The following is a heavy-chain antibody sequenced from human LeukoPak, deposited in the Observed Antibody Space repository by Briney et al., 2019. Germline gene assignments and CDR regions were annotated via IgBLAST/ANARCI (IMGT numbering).Heavy chain of an antibody. CDR2: ISDSGGST. CDR1: GFTFSIYN. V-gene: IGHV3-23*01. J-gene: IGHJ4*02. Sequence: PGGSLRLSCVGPGFTFSIYNMNWVRQAPGKGLEWVAGISDSGGSTNYADSVKGRFTISRDNPKNTLYLQMNSLRAEDTAVYFCAKRGVVIRVILVGFHKEAYYFDSWGQGALVTVSS. CDR3: AKRGVVIRVILVGFHKEAYYFDS. D-gene: IGHD3-22*01.